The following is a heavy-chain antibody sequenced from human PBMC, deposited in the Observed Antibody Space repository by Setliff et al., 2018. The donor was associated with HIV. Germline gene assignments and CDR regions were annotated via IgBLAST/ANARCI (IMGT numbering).Heavy chain of an antibody. J-gene: IGHJ6*03. CDR3: AKSVDTTMDDYYYVDI. CDR2: FRPTGNAYYANP. V-gene: IGHV4-4*07. CDR1: GGSISSHF. D-gene: IGHD5-18*01. Sequence: SETLSLTCTVSGGSISSHFWTWIRQPAGKGLEWIGRFRPTGNAYYANPYYNPSLKSRVSMSVDTSKSQFSLKLNSVAAADTAVYYCAKSVDTTMDDYYYVDIWGTGITVTVSS.